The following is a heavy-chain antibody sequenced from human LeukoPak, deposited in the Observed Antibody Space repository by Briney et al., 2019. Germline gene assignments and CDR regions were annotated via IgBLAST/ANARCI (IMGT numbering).Heavy chain of an antibody. CDR1: GFTFSNYA. V-gene: IGHV3-64*01. CDR2: IGSNGEST. D-gene: IGHD1-26*01. CDR3: ARGNVAGATRPFDY. Sequence: PGGSLRLSCAGSGFTFSNYAMYWVRQAPGKGLENVAGIGSNGESTYYANSVKGRFTISRDNSKNTLFLQMGSLRAEDMAVYYCARGNVAGATRPFDYWGQGTLVTVSS. J-gene: IGHJ4*02.